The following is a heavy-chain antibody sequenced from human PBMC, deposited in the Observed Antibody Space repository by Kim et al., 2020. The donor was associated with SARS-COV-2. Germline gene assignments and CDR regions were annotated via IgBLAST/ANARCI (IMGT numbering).Heavy chain of an antibody. J-gene: IGHJ3*02. D-gene: IGHD3-10*01. CDR2: IYSVGTT. Sequence: GGSLRLSCAASGFAVNSNFMSWVRQAPGKGLEWVSVIYSVGTTYYAGSLKGRFTISRDNSRNMLYLEMNSLRADDTAVYYCARVGYYGSGSAFDMWGQGT. CDR3: ARVGYYGSGSAFDM. CDR1: GFAVNSNF. V-gene: IGHV3-53*01.